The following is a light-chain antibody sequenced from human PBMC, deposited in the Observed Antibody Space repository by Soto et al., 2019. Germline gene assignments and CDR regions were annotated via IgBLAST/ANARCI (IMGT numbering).Light chain of an antibody. V-gene: IGKV3-20*01. CDR2: GAS. Sequence: EIVLTQYPGTLSLSLGERATLSCRASQSVSNNYFAWYQQKPGQAPRLLSYGASNRATGIPDRFSGSGFGTDFTLTISRLEPEDFAVYYCQQYGSSGTFGQGTKVDI. J-gene: IGKJ1*01. CDR1: QSVSNNY. CDR3: QQYGSSGT.